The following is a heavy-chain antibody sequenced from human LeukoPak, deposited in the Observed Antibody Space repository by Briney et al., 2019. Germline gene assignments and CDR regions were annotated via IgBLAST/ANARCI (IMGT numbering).Heavy chain of an antibody. D-gene: IGHD2-15*01. V-gene: IGHV1-69*13. J-gene: IGHJ6*02. CDR3: ARAPLRDIVVVVAAESYYYYYYGMDV. CDR1: GGTFSSYA. CDR2: IIPIFGTA. Sequence: ASVKVSCKASGGTFSSYAISWVRQAPGQGLEWMGGIIPIFGTANYAQKFQGRVTITADGSTSTAYMELSSLRSEDTAVYYCARAPLRDIVVVVAAESYYYYYYGMDVWGQGTTVTVSS.